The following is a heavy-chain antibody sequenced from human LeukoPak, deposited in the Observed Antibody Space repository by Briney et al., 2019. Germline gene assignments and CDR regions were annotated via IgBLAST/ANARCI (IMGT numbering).Heavy chain of an antibody. CDR1: GFTFSNLW. CDR3: ATSTAAAGTD. D-gene: IGHD6-13*01. Sequence: GGSLRLSCAASGFTFSNLWMSWVRQAPGKGLKWVANIKQDGGEKYYVDSVKGRFTISRDNAQNSLYLQMNSLRAEDTAIYYCATSTAAAGTDWGQGTLVTVSS. CDR2: IKQDGGEK. V-gene: IGHV3-7*03. J-gene: IGHJ4*02.